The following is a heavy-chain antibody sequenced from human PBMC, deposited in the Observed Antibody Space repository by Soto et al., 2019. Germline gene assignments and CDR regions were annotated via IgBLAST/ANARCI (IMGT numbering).Heavy chain of an antibody. J-gene: IGHJ4*02. V-gene: IGHV3-7*01. CDR3: ARERLLDY. CDR1: GFTFSSSW. Sequence: HPGGSLRLSCAASGFTFSSSWMTWVRQAPGMGLEWVANIKQDGSEKYYVASVKGRFTISRDNPKNSLYLQMNSLRPEDTAVYYCARERLLDYWGQGALVTVSS. CDR2: IKQDGSEK. D-gene: IGHD2-15*01.